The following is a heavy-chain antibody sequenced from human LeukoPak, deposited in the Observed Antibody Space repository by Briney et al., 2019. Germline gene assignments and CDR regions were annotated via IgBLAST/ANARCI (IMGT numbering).Heavy chain of an antibody. CDR2: INPRGST. V-gene: IGHV4-34*01. CDR3: ARRRLWYYFDY. CDR1: GGSFSGYY. J-gene: IGHJ4*02. D-gene: IGHD5-18*01. Sequence: SETLSLTCGVYGGSFSGYYWSWIRQPPGKGLEWIGEINPRGSTNYNPSLKSRVTLSADTSKNQFSLTLNSVTAADSAVYYCARRRLWYYFDYWGQGTLVTVSS.